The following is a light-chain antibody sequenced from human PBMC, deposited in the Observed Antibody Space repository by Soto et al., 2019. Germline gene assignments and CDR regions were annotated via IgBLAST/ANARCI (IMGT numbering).Light chain of an antibody. V-gene: IGLV2-8*01. Sequence: QSALTQPPSASGSPGQSVTISCTGTSSDVGGYNYVSWYQQHPGKAPKLMISEVSKRPSGVPDRFSGSKSCNTASLTVSGLQAEDEADYYCSSFAGNNNLVFGGGTKVTVL. J-gene: IGLJ2*01. CDR2: EVS. CDR1: SSDVGGYNY. CDR3: SSFAGNNNLV.